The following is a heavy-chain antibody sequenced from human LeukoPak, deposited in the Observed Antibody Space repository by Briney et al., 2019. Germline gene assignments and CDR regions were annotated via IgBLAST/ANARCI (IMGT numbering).Heavy chain of an antibody. D-gene: IGHD3-22*01. J-gene: IGHJ4*02. Sequence: ASVKVSCKASGYTFTGYYLHWVRQAPGQGLEWMGCINPNSGGTKYGQKFQGRVTMTRDTSISTAHRELTGVGSDDTAVYYCARGGYYDSSGFDNWGQGTLVTVSS. CDR1: GYTFTGYY. CDR2: INPNSGGT. CDR3: ARGGYYDSSGFDN. V-gene: IGHV1-2*02.